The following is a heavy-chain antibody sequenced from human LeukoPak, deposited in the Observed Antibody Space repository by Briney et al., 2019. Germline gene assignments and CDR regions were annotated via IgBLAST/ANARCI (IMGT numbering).Heavy chain of an antibody. D-gene: IGHD3-10*01. J-gene: IGHJ4*02. Sequence: PSETLSLTCTVSGGSISSYDWSWIRQPPGQGLEWIGYIYYSGSTNYNPSLKSRVTISVGTSKNRFSLKLSSVTAADTAVYYCASLVRQHATVLWGGGDGYFDYWGQGTLVTASS. CDR3: ASLVRQHATVLWGGGDGYFDY. V-gene: IGHV4-59*01. CDR1: GGSISSYD. CDR2: IYYSGST.